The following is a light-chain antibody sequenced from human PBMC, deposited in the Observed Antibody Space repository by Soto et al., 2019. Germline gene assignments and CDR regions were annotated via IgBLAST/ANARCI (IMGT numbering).Light chain of an antibody. Sequence: EIVLTQSPATLSLSPGERATLSCRASQSVSSYLAWYQQKPGQAPRLLIYDASNRATGIPARFSGSGSGTDFTLTISSLAPEDFAVYFCQQRSNWPLSFGGGTKV. J-gene: IGKJ4*01. V-gene: IGKV3-11*01. CDR1: QSVSSY. CDR3: QQRSNWPLS. CDR2: DAS.